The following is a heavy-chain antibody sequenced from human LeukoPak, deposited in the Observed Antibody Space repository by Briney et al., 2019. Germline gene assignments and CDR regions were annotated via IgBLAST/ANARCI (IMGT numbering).Heavy chain of an antibody. Sequence: ASVKVSCKASGYTFTSYYMHWVRQAPGQGLEWMGIINPSGGSTSYAQKFQGRVIMTRDMSTSTVYMELSSLRSEDTAVYYCASNTQIVPAAIPGGFDYYYYYMDVWGKGTTVTVSS. CDR3: ASNTQIVPAAIPGGFDYYYYYMDV. CDR2: INPSGGST. D-gene: IGHD2-2*02. CDR1: GYTFTSYY. J-gene: IGHJ6*03. V-gene: IGHV1-46*03.